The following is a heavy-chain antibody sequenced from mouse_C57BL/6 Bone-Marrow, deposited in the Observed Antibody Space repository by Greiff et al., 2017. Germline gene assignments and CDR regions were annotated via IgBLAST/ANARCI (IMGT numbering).Heavy chain of an antibody. D-gene: IGHD1-1*01. J-gene: IGHJ3*01. Sequence: VQLKESGGGLVQPKGSLKLSCAASGFTFNTYAMHWVRQAPGKGLEWVARIRSKSSNYATYYADSVKDRFTISRDDSQSMLYLQMNNLKTEDTAMYYCVRDSNYYGSSSLAYWGQGTLVTVSA. CDR1: GFTFNTYA. CDR3: VRDSNYYGSSSLAY. V-gene: IGHV10-3*01. CDR2: IRSKSSNYAT.